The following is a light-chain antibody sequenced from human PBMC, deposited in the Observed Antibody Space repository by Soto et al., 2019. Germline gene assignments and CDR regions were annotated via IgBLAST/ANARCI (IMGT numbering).Light chain of an antibody. V-gene: IGLV4-60*02. Sequence: QSVLTQSSSASASLGSSVKLTCTLSSGHSSYIIAWHQQQPGKAPRYLMKLEGSGSYHKGSGVPARFSGSSYGADRYLTISNLQFEDEADYYCETWDSNTRVFGGGTKVTVL. CDR1: SGHSSYI. J-gene: IGLJ3*02. CDR3: ETWDSNTRV. CDR2: LEGSGSY.